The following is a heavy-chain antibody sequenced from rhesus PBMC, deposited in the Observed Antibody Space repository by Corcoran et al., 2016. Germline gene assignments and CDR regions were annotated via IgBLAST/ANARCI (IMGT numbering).Heavy chain of an antibody. D-gene: IGHD3-28*01. Sequence: QVQLQESGPGLVKPSETLSLTCAVSGGSISDSYYWNWIRQPPGKGLEWIGNIYGAATYSNPSLQSRVTISKDTSKSQLFLILSSVTAADTAVYYCSRRYYGDYWGQGVLVTVSS. CDR3: SRRYYGDY. CDR2: IYGAAT. CDR1: GGSISDSYY. V-gene: IGHV4S9*01. J-gene: IGHJ4*01.